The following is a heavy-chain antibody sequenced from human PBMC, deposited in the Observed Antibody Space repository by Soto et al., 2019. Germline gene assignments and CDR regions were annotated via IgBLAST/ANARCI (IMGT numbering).Heavy chain of an antibody. D-gene: IGHD2-15*01. CDR3: ARGCSGGSCSQR. J-gene: IGHJ4*02. CDR1: GFTFSSYS. CDR2: ISSSSSTI. Sequence: EVQLVESGGGLVQPGGSLRLSCAASGFTFSSYSMNWVRQAPGKGLEWASYISSSSSTIYYADSVKGRFTISRDNAKNSLYLQMNSLRAEDTAVYYCARGCSGGSCSQRWGQGTLVTVSS. V-gene: IGHV3-48*01.